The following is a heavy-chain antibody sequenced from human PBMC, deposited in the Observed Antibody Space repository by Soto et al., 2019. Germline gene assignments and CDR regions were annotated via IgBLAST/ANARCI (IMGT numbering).Heavy chain of an antibody. Sequence: QVQRQESGSGLVKPSQSLSLTCAVSGGSISSGGYSWSWIRQPPGKGLEWVGYIYHSGSTYYNPSLKSRVTISIGRSKDQFSLKLSSVTAADTAVYYCTRSSSTVTTLDYWGQGTLVTVSS. CDR3: TRSSSTVTTLDY. CDR2: IYHSGST. CDR1: GGSISSGGYS. J-gene: IGHJ4*02. V-gene: IGHV4-30-2*01. D-gene: IGHD2-2*01.